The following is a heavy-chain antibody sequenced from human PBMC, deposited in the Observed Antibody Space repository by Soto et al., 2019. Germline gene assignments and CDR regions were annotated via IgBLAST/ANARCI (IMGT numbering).Heavy chain of an antibody. J-gene: IGHJ6*02. CDR2: VHPSGST. CDR3: ARGKPSGYRFGPRNFFYYGLDV. V-gene: IGHV4-34*01. CDR1: SASLGDHL. Sequence: SKTLSLTCAVFSASLGDHLWPGVRQSPDKGLEWIGEVHPSGSTDDNPSLNSPRTLSLDTSKIQFSLKVASVTAADPAVYFCARGKPSGYRFGPRNFFYYGLDVWGPGTTVTVSS. D-gene: IGHD5-18*01.